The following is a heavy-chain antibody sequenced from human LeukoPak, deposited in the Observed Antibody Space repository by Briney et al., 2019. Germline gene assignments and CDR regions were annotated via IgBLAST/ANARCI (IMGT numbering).Heavy chain of an antibody. V-gene: IGHV3-21*01. CDR3: ARGEYCGGDCYSD. J-gene: IGHJ4*02. Sequence: GGSLRLSCAASGFTFSSYSMNWVRQAPGEGLGWVSSISSSSSYIYYADSVKGRFTISRDNAKNSLYLQMNSLRAEDTAVYYCARGEYCGGDCYSDWGQGTLVTVSS. CDR2: ISSSSSYI. CDR1: GFTFSSYS. D-gene: IGHD2-21*02.